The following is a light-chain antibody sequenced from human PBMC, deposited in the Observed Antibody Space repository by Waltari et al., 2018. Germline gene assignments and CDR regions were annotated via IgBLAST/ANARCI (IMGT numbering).Light chain of an antibody. V-gene: IGLV1-40*01. CDR1: GSNIGDGYD. CDR3: QSYDTSLSVV. J-gene: IGLJ3*02. Sequence: QSVLTQPPSLSGAPGQTVTISCTGRGSNIGDGYDVHWSQQLPRAAPKPLIYGSTSRPLGVPARFFGSTSGTSASLAITGLQAEDEADYYCQSYDTSLSVVFGGGTKLTVL. CDR2: GST.